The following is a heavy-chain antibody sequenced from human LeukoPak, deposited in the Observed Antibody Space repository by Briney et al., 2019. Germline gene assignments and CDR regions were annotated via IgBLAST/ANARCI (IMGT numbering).Heavy chain of an antibody. CDR1: GYTFTGYY. J-gene: IGHJ5*02. Sequence: ASVKVSCKASGYTFTGYYMHWVRQAPGQGLEWMGWMNPNSGGTNYAQKFQGRVTMTRDTSISTAYMELSRLRSDDTAVCYCARDYDRQGTGTTRVDPWGQGTLVTVSS. CDR3: ARDYDRQGTGTTRVDP. V-gene: IGHV1-2*02. CDR2: MNPNSGGT. D-gene: IGHD1-1*01.